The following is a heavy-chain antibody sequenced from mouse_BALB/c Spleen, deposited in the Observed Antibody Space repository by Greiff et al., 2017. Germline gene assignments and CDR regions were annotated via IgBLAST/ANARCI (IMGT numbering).Heavy chain of an antibody. D-gene: IGHD1-1*01. CDR3: ARFGYYGSSYAMDY. Sequence: EVKLQESGAELVKPGASVKLSCTASGFNIKDTYMHWVKQRPEQGLEWIGRIDPANGNTKYDPKFQGKATITADTSSNTAYLQLSSLTSEDTAVYYCARFGYYGSSYAMDYWGQGTSVTVSS. J-gene: IGHJ4*01. CDR2: IDPANGNT. CDR1: GFNIKDTY. V-gene: IGHV14-3*02.